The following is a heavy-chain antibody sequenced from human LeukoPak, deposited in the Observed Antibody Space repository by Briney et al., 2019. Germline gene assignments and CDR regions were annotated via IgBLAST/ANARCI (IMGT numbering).Heavy chain of an antibody. V-gene: IGHV1-69*13. J-gene: IGHJ4*02. Sequence: EASVKVSCKASGYTFTSYDINWVRQATGQGLEWMGGIILIFGTANYAQKFQGRVTITADESTSTAYMELSSLRSEDTAVYYCARGEVPPHYFDFWGQGTLVTVSS. CDR1: GYTFTSYD. CDR2: IILIFGTA. CDR3: ARGEVPPHYFDF.